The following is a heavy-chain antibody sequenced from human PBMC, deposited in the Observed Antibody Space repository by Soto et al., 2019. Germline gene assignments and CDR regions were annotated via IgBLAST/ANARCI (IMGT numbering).Heavy chain of an antibody. CDR3: ARLTSGYYYYYGMDV. V-gene: IGHV5-10-1*01. CDR2: IDPSDSYT. J-gene: IGHJ6*02. CDR1: GYSFTSYW. D-gene: IGHD3-3*01. Sequence: LKISCKGSGYSFTSYWISWVRQMPGKGLEWMGRIDPSDSYTNYSPSFQGHVTISADKSISTAYLQWSSLKASDTAMYYCARLTSGYYYYYGMDVWGQGTTVTVSS.